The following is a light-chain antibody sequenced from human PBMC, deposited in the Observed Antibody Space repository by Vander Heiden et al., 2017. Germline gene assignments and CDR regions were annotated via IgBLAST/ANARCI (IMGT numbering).Light chain of an antibody. CDR3: CSYAGMSTWV. J-gene: IGLJ3*02. CDR2: EVT. V-gene: IGLV2-23*02. CDR1: SSDVGNYNL. Sequence: QSALTQPASVSGSPGQSLTISCTGTSSDVGNYNLVSWYQHHPGKAPKLIIYEVTKRPSGVSNRFSGSKSGNTASLTISGLQAEDEADYYCCSYAGMSTWVFGGGTKLTVL.